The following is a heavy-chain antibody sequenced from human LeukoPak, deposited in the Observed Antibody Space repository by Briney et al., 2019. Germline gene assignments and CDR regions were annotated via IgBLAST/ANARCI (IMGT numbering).Heavy chain of an antibody. J-gene: IGHJ1*01. CDR2: IYTSGST. CDR1: GGSINSGSYY. D-gene: IGHD3-22*01. CDR3: ARGGTYYYDSSGYPEYFQH. V-gene: IGHV4-61*02. Sequence: LSETLSLTCTVSGGSINSGSYYWSWIRQPAGKGLEWIGRIYTSGSTNYNPSLKSRVTISVDTSKNQFSLKLSSVTAADTAVYYCARGGTYYYDSSGYPEYFQHWGQGTLVTVSS.